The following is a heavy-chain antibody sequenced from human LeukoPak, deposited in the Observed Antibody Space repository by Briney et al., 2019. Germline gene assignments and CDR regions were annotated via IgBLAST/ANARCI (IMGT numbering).Heavy chain of an antibody. Sequence: PSETLSLTCAVYGGSFSGYFWSWIRQPPGKGLEWIGEINHSGSTNYNPSLKSRVTISVDTSKNQFSLNLSSVTAADTAVYYCARARAGGSFTGGFDYWGQGSLVTVSS. D-gene: IGHD1-26*01. CDR2: INHSGST. J-gene: IGHJ4*02. CDR3: ARARAGGSFTGGFDY. CDR1: GGSFSGYF. V-gene: IGHV4-34*01.